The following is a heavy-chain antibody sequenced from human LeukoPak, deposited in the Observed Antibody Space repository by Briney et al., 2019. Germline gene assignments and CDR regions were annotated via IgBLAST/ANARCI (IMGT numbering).Heavy chain of an antibody. Sequence: SVKVSCKASGGTFSSYAISWVRQAPGQGLEWMGGIIPIFGTANYAQKFQGRVAITTNESTSTAYMELSSLRSEDTAVYYCARDRTGILDYWGQGTLVTVSS. CDR1: GGTFSSYA. CDR2: IIPIFGTA. V-gene: IGHV1-69*05. CDR3: ARDRTGILDY. J-gene: IGHJ4*02. D-gene: IGHD3/OR15-3a*01.